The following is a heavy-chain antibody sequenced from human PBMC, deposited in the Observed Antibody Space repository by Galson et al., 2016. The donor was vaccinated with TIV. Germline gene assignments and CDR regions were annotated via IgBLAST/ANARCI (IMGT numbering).Heavy chain of an antibody. J-gene: IGHJ4*02. CDR2: INAGNGDT. V-gene: IGHV1-3*01. D-gene: IGHD6-19*01. CDR3: ARGATSDWPFDY. Sequence: SVKVSCKASGYTFTTYAIHWVRQAPGHGLEWMGWINAGNGDTKYSQKFQGRVTISRYTSASTAYMELSSLTSEDTAMYYCARGATSDWPFDYWGQATLVTVSS. CDR1: GYTFTTYA.